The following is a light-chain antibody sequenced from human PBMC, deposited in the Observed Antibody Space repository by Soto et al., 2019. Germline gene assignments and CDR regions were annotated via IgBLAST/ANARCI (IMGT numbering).Light chain of an antibody. CDR3: QQSYSSPLT. V-gene: IGKV1-39*01. CDR2: AAS. J-gene: IGKJ4*01. CDR1: QSITNY. Sequence: DIQMTQSPSSLSASVGDRVTITCRASQSITNYLNWYQQKPGTAPQLLIFAASSLQSGVPSRFSGSGSGTDFTLTISSLQPEDFATYYCQQSYSSPLTFGGGTKVEI.